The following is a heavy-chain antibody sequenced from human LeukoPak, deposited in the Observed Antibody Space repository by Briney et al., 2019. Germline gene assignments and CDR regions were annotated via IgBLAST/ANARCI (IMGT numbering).Heavy chain of an antibody. J-gene: IGHJ4*02. CDR1: GGSISSYY. CDR3: ARGRYDKGQYYFDY. V-gene: IGHV4-59*01. D-gene: IGHD3-22*01. CDR2: IYYSGST. Sequence: PSETLSLTCTVSGGSISSYYWSWIRQPPGKGLEWIGYIYYSGSTNYNPSLKGRVTISVDTSKNHFSLKLSSVTAADTAVYCCARGRYDKGQYYFDYWGQGTLVTVSS.